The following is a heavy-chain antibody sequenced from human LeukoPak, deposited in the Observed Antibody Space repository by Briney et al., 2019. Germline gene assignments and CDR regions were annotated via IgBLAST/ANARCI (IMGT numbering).Heavy chain of an antibody. CDR3: ARESGYSYGWSFDY. J-gene: IGHJ4*02. CDR1: GDSISSYY. Sequence: SETLSLTCTVSGDSISSYYWSWIRQPPGKRLEWIGYIYYSGSTNYNPSLKSRVTISVDTSKNQFSLKLSSVTAADAAVYYCARESGYSYGWSFDYWGQGTLVTVSS. CDR2: IYYSGST. D-gene: IGHD5-18*01. V-gene: IGHV4-59*01.